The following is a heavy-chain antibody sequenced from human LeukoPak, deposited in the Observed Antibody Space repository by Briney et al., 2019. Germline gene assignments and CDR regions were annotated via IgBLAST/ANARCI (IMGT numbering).Heavy chain of an antibody. J-gene: IGHJ4*02. CDR3: ARDRDYYDSSGLL. D-gene: IGHD3-22*01. CDR1: GFTFSSYS. CDR2: ISSSSSHI. V-gene: IGHV3-21*01. Sequence: GGSLRLSCAASGFTFSSYSMNWVRQAPGKVLEWVSSISSSSSHIYYADSVKGRFTISRDNAKNSLYLQMNSLRAEDTAVYYCARDRDYYDSSGLLWGQGTLVTVSS.